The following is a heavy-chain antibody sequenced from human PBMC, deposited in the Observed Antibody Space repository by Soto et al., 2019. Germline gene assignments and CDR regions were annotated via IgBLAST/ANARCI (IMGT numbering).Heavy chain of an antibody. CDR2: IIPIFGTA. V-gene: IGHV1-69*13. J-gene: IGHJ6*02. CDR1: GGTFSSYA. CDR3: AGPTLAGAEQTTVYGMDV. D-gene: IGHD3-16*01. Sequence: SVKVSCKVSGGTFSSYAISWVRQAPGQGLEWMGGIIPIFGTANYAQKFQGRVTITADESTSTAYMELSSLRSEDTAVNYCAGPTLAGAEQTTVYGMDVWGQGTAVTVSS.